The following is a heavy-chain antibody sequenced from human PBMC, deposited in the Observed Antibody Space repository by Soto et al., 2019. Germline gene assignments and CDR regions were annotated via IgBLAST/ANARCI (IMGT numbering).Heavy chain of an antibody. Sequence: GASVKVSCKASGYTFTGYYMRWVRQAPGQGLEWMGWINPNSGGTNYAQKFQGRVTMTRDTSISTAYMELSRLRSDDTAVYYCAVTTPHVYYYYGMDVWGQGTTVTVSS. J-gene: IGHJ6*02. CDR2: INPNSGGT. V-gene: IGHV1-2*02. D-gene: IGHD4-17*01. CDR3: AVTTPHVYYYYGMDV. CDR1: GYTFTGYY.